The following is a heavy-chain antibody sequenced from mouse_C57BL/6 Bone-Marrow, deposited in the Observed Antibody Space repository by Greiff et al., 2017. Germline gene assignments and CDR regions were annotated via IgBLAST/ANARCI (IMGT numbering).Heavy chain of an antibody. CDR2: IYPGSGST. CDR3: ARRGRFITTAIDY. D-gene: IGHD1-1*01. Sequence: QVHVKQPGAELVKPGASVKMSCKASGYTFTSYWIPWVKQRPGQGLEWIGDIYPGSGSTNYNEKFKGKATLTEDKSSSTAYMQLSSLTSEDAAVYDCARRGRFITTAIDYWGQGTTLTVSS. J-gene: IGHJ2*01. CDR1: GYTFTSYW. V-gene: IGHV1-55*01.